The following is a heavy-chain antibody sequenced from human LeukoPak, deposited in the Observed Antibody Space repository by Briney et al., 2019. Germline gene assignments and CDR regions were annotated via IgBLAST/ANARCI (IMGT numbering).Heavy chain of an antibody. CDR3: AKRGVVIRVILVGFHKEAYYFDS. Sequence: GGSLRLSCAVSGLTLSNYGMSWVHQAPGKGPEWVAGISGSGGRTNYADSVKGRFTISRDNPKNTLYLQISSLRAEDTAVYFCAKRGVVIRVILVGFHKEAYYFDSWGQGALVTVSS. V-gene: IGHV3-23*01. CDR2: ISGSGGRT. D-gene: IGHD3-22*01. CDR1: GLTLSNYG. J-gene: IGHJ4*02.